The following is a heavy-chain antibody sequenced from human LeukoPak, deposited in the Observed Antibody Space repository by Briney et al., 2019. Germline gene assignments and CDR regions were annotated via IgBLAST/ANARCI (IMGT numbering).Heavy chain of an antibody. Sequence: PGGSLRLSCAASGFSSNSYWVHWARQAPGKGLVWVARINGDGSSINYADSVKGRFTISRDNAKNTLYPQMNSLRVEDTAVYYCARGRGPYGWFDPWGQGTLVTVSS. CDR1: GFSSNSYW. J-gene: IGHJ5*02. CDR2: INGDGSSI. CDR3: ARGRGPYGWFDP. D-gene: IGHD3-10*01. V-gene: IGHV3-74*01.